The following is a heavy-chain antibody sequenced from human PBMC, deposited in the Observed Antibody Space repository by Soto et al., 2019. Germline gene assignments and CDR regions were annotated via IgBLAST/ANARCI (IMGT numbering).Heavy chain of an antibody. CDR2: ISYDGSNK. CDR3: AKDTQSELLWFGELSTFDY. D-gene: IGHD3-10*01. V-gene: IGHV3-30*18. J-gene: IGHJ4*02. Sequence: PGGSLRLSCAASGSTFSSYGMDWVRQAPGKXLEWVAVISYDGSNKYYADSVKGRFTISRDNSKNTLYLQMNSLRAEDTAVYYCAKDTQSELLWFGELSTFDYWGQGTPVTVSS. CDR1: GSTFSSYG.